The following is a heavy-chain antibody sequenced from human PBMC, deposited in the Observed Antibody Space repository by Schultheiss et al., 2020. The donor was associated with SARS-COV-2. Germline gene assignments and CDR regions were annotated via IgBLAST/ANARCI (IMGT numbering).Heavy chain of an antibody. CDR3: AREDYGDYGVVDY. J-gene: IGHJ4*02. CDR2: ISSSSSYI. Sequence: GGSLRLSCAASGFTFSSYSMNWVRQAPGKGLEWVSSISSSSSYIYYADSVKGRFTISRDNAKNSLYLQMNSLRAEDTAVYYCAREDYGDYGVVDYWGQGTLVTVSS. D-gene: IGHD4-17*01. V-gene: IGHV3-21*01. CDR1: GFTFSSYS.